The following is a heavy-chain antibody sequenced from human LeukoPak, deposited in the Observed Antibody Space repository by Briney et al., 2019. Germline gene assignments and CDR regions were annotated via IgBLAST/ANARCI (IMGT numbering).Heavy chain of an antibody. J-gene: IGHJ4*02. Sequence: PSETLSLTCTVSGGSISSYYWSWIRQPPGKGLEWIGYIYYSGSTNYNPSLKSRVTISVDTSKNQFSLKLSSVTAAVTAVYYCARVPPNGLRAYYFDYWGQGTLVTVSS. CDR3: ARVPPNGLRAYYFDY. V-gene: IGHV4-59*01. CDR2: IYYSGST. CDR1: GGSISSYY. D-gene: IGHD3-16*01.